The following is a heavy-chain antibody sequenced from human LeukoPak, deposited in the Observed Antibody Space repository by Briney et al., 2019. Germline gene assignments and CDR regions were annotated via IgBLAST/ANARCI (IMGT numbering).Heavy chain of an antibody. CDR3: ARAPTPESSGWYYFDY. CDR1: GGSFSGYY. Sequence: SETLSLTCAVYGGSFSGYYWSWIRQPPGKGLEWIGEINHSGSTNYNPSLKSRVTISVDTSKNQFSLKLSSVTAADTAVYYCARAPTPESSGWYYFDYWGQGTLVTVSS. V-gene: IGHV4-34*01. J-gene: IGHJ4*02. D-gene: IGHD6-19*01. CDR2: INHSGST.